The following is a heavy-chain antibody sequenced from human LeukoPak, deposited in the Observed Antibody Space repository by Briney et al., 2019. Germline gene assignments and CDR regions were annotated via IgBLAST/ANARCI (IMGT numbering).Heavy chain of an antibody. CDR2: ISGSGGST. J-gene: IGHJ4*02. D-gene: IGHD3-10*01. Sequence: PGGSLRLSCAASGFTFSSYSMNWVRQAPGKGLEWVSAISGSGGSTYYADSVKGRFTISRDNSKNTLYLQMNSLRAEDTAVYYCAKDHSYYYGSGSYYSPVDYWGQGTLVTVSS. CDR1: GFTFSSYS. V-gene: IGHV3-23*01. CDR3: AKDHSYYYGSGSYYSPVDY.